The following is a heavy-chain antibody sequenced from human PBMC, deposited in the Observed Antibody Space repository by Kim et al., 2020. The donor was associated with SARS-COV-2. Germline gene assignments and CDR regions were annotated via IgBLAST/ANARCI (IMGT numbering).Heavy chain of an antibody. V-gene: IGHV3-48*03. CDR1: GFTFRSHE. J-gene: IGHJ4*02. CDR2: ISNGGSTT. Sequence: GGSLRLSCVGSGFTFRSHEMNWVRLAPGKGLEWTSYISNGGSTTYYADSVKGRFTISRDNAKNSVYLQMNSLRAEDTAIYYCATYLTVALDYWGQGTLVTVSS. CDR3: ATYLTVALDY. D-gene: IGHD6-19*01.